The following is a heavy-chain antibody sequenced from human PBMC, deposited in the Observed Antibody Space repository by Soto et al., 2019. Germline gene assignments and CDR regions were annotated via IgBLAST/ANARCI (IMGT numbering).Heavy chain of an antibody. D-gene: IGHD2-15*01. CDR3: LSGGAISS. J-gene: IGHJ3*01. CDR1: GFTFSSYW. Sequence: EVQLVESGGGMVQPGGSLRLSCAASGFTFSSYWMNWVRQAPGKGLEWVANINGDGSQEYFVDSVKGRFTISRDNSKNSLYLQMNSLRAEDTALYYCLSGGAISSWGQGTMVTVSS. CDR2: INGDGSQE. V-gene: IGHV3-7*01.